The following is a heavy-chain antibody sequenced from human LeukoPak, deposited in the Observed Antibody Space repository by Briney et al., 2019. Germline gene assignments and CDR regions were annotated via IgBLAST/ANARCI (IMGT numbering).Heavy chain of an antibody. V-gene: IGHV3-30*18. CDR2: ISYDGSNK. Sequence: GGSLRLSCAASGFTFSSYVMHWVRQAPGKGLEWVAVISYDGSNKYYADSVKGRFTISRDNSKNTLYLQMNSLRAEDTAVYYCAKPNYDILTGYFDAFDIWGQGTMVTVSS. J-gene: IGHJ3*02. CDR3: AKPNYDILTGYFDAFDI. D-gene: IGHD3-9*01. CDR1: GFTFSSYV.